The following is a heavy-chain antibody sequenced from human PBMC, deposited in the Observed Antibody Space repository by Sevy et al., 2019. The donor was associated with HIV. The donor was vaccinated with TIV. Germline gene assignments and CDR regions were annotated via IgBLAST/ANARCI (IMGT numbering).Heavy chain of an antibody. Sequence: SETPSLTCTVSGGSISSYFYSWIRQPPGKGLEWIGNVYYSGSTNYNPSLTSRVTISVDTSKNQFSLELSSVTAADTAVYYCARQGSSAYFNYYAMDVWGQGTTVTVSS. J-gene: IGHJ6*02. CDR2: VYYSGST. CDR1: GGSISSYF. D-gene: IGHD6-6*01. CDR3: ARQGSSAYFNYYAMDV. V-gene: IGHV4-59*08.